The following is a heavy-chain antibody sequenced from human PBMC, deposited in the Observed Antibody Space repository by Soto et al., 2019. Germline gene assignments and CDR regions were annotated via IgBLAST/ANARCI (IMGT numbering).Heavy chain of an antibody. CDR1: GFTFSSYA. V-gene: IGHV3-23*01. Sequence: EVQLLESGGGLVQPGGSLRLSCAASGFTFSSYAMSWVRQAPGKGLEWVSAISGSGDNTYNAESVKGRFTISRDNPKNPLYLQMNSLRAEDTAVYYCAKRNGYNEGPFACWGQGTLVTVS. CDR2: ISGSGDNT. D-gene: IGHD5-18*01. J-gene: IGHJ4*02. CDR3: AKRNGYNEGPFAC.